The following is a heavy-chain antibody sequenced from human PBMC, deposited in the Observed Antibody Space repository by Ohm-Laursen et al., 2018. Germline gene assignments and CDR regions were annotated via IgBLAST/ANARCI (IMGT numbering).Heavy chain of an antibody. Sequence: TLSLTCTVSGGSISSGAYCWSWIRQHPGKGLEWIGYIYHSGSTYYNPSLKSRVTISVDTSKNQFSLKLSSVTAADTAVYYCARVGTISWIHPGGAFDIWGQGTMVTVSS. J-gene: IGHJ3*02. CDR1: GGSISSGAYC. CDR3: ARVGTISWIHPGGAFDI. D-gene: IGHD5-18*01. CDR2: IYHSGST. V-gene: IGHV4-31*03.